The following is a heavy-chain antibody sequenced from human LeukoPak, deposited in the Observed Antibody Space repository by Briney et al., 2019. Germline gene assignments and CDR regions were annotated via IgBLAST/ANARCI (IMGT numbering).Heavy chain of an antibody. CDR1: GIVFSGYW. V-gene: IGHV3-7*01. Sequence: GGSLRLYCRASGIVFSGYWMSWVRQAPGKGLEWVANIKQHGTERYYVDSVKGRFTISRDDATNSVYLQMNSLRAEDTAVYYCATNVHQWGQGTLVTVSS. D-gene: IGHD2-8*01. J-gene: IGHJ4*02. CDR2: IKQHGTER. CDR3: ATNVHQ.